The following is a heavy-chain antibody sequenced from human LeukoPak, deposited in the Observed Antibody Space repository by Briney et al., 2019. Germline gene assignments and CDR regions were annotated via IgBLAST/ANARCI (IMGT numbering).Heavy chain of an antibody. CDR1: GYTFTSYY. CDR2: INPSGGST. V-gene: IGHV1-46*01. Sequence: ASVKVSCKASGYTFTSYYKHWVRQAPGQGLEWMGIINPSGGSTSYAQKFQGRVTMTRDMSTSTVYMELSSLRSEDTAVYYCARTYYDSSGYYNYFGYWGQGTLVTVSS. J-gene: IGHJ4*02. CDR3: ARTYYDSSGYYNYFGY. D-gene: IGHD3-22*01.